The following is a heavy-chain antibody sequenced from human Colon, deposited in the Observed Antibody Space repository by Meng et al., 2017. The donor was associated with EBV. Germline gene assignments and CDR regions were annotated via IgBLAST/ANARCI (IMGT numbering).Heavy chain of an antibody. D-gene: IGHD3-22*01. Sequence: QVLCVKSGGGLVKPGGSLRPSFTASGVFFSDYYMAWIRQAPGKGLEWLSYISTSGNTIYYADSVKGRFSVSRDNAKSSLYLQMNSLRAEDTAVYYCARDHSSLWYYFDHWGPGTLVTVSS. V-gene: IGHV3-11*01. J-gene: IGHJ4*02. CDR1: GVFFSDYY. CDR2: ISTSGNTI. CDR3: ARDHSSLWYYFDH.